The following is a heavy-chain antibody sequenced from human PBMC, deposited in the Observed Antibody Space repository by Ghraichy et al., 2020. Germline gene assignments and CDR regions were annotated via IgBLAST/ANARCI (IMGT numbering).Heavy chain of an antibody. D-gene: IGHD1-14*01. CDR3: ANRATGTSSRHLAY. J-gene: IGHJ4*02. Sequence: GGSLRLSCAASGFTFNDYTMSWVRQAPGKGLEWVSIISNTVGTTYYADSVKGRFTISRDNPKNTLYLQMNSLRAEDTAVYYCANRATGTSSRHLAYWGQGTLVTVS. CDR1: GFTFNDYT. V-gene: IGHV3-23*01. CDR2: ISNTVGTT.